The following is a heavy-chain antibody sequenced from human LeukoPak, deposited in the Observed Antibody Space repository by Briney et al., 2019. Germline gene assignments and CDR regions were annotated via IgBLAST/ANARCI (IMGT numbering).Heavy chain of an antibody. Sequence: ASVKVSCKASGYTFTSYDINWVRQATGQGLEWMGWMNPNSGNTGYAQKFQGRVTITRNTSISTAYMELSSLRSEDTAVYYCARSTRKLLRYFDYWGQGTLVTVSS. D-gene: IGHD2-15*01. J-gene: IGHJ4*02. CDR1: GYTFTSYD. CDR3: ARSTRKLLRYFDY. CDR2: MNPNSGNT. V-gene: IGHV1-8*03.